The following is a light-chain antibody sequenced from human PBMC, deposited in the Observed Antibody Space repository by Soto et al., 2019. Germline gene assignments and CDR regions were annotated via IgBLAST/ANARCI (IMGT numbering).Light chain of an antibody. CDR2: SNN. J-gene: IGLJ1*01. CDR1: SSNIGTNT. V-gene: IGLV1-44*01. Sequence: QSVLTQPPSGSGTPGQRVTISCSGSSSNIGTNTVNWYQQLPGTAPTLLIYSNNQRPSGVPDRFSGSKSGTSASLAISGPQSEDEADYYCAAWDDSLNGYVFGTGTKVTVL. CDR3: AAWDDSLNGYV.